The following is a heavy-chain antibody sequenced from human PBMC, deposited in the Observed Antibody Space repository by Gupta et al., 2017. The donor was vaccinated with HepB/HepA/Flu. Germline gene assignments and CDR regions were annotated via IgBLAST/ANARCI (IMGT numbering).Heavy chain of an antibody. Sequence: QVQLVQSGAEVKKPGASVKVSCKASGYTFTIYGISWVRQAPGQGLEWMGWISAYNGNTNYAQKLQGRVTMTTDTSTSTAYMELRSLRSDDTAVYYCARVLSSSTFGSFIFYGMDVWGQGTTVTVSS. J-gene: IGHJ6*02. V-gene: IGHV1-18*01. CDR1: GYTFTIYG. CDR2: ISAYNGNT. D-gene: IGHD3-3*02. CDR3: ARVLSSSTFGSFIFYGMDV.